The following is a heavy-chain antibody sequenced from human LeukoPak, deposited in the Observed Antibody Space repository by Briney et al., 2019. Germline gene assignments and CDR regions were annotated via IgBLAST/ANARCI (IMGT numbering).Heavy chain of an antibody. Sequence: GGSLRLSCAASGFTFSSYSMNWVRQAPGKGLEWVSSISSSSSYIYYADSVKGRFTISRDNAKNSLYLQMNSLRAEDTAVYYCARDRTPGYCSRTSCYGGNYYYYGMDVWGQGTTVTVSS. CDR1: GFTFSSYS. V-gene: IGHV3-21*01. CDR2: ISSSSSYI. CDR3: ARDRTPGYCSRTSCYGGNYYYYGMDV. D-gene: IGHD2-2*01. J-gene: IGHJ6*02.